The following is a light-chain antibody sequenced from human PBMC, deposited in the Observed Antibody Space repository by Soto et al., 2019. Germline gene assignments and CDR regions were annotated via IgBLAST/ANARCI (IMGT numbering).Light chain of an antibody. CDR1: SSNIGNNY. CDR2: ENN. Sequence: QSVLTQPPSVSAAPGQTVTISCSGSSSNIGNNYVSWYQQLPGTAPKLLIYENNKRPSGIPDRFSGSKSGTSATLGITGLQTGDEADYYCGTWDSSLSAVFGGGTKLTDL. CDR3: GTWDSSLSAV. V-gene: IGLV1-51*02. J-gene: IGLJ2*01.